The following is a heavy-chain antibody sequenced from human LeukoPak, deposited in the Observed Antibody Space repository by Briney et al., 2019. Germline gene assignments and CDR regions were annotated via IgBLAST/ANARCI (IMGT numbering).Heavy chain of an antibody. D-gene: IGHD6-13*01. Sequence: GGSLRLSCAASGFTFSSYWMSWVRQAPGKGLEWVANVKQDGGEKYYVDSVKGRFTVSRDNSKNTLYLQMNSLRAADTAMYYCARPASSSWYRAYFDHWGQGTLVTVSS. J-gene: IGHJ4*02. CDR1: GFTFSSYW. CDR2: VKQDGGEK. V-gene: IGHV3-7*01. CDR3: ARPASSSWYRAYFDH.